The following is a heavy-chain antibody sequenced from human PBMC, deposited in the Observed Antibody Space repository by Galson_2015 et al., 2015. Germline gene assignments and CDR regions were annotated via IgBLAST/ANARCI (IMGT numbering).Heavy chain of an antibody. V-gene: IGHV3-53*01. CDR2: IYSGGST. D-gene: IGHD3-22*01. J-gene: IGHJ6*02. Sequence: SLRLSCAASGFTVSSNYMSWVRQAPGKGLAWVSVIYSGGSTYYADSVKGRFTISRDNSKNTLYLQMNSLRAEDTAVYYCATQVDKPYYYYGMDVWGQGTTVTVSS. CDR1: GFTVSSNY. CDR3: ATQVDKPYYYYGMDV.